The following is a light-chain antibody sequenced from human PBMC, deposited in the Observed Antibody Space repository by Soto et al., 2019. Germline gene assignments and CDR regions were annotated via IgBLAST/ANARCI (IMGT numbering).Light chain of an antibody. Sequence: QSVLTQPASVSWSPGHSITISCTGTSSDVGGYNYVSWYQQHPGKAPKLIIYEVSNRPSGVSNRFSGSKSGNTASLTISGLQAEDEDDYYCSSYTGSSNVDVFGTGTKVTGL. CDR3: SSYTGSSNVDV. J-gene: IGLJ1*01. V-gene: IGLV2-14*01. CDR2: EVS. CDR1: SSDVGGYNY.